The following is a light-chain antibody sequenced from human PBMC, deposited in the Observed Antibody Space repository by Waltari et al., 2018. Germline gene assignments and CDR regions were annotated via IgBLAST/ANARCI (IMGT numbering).Light chain of an antibody. CDR2: AVS. Sequence: QSALTQPASVSGSPGQSITISCTGTSSDVGNYKRVSWYQQHPGKAPKLMIYAVSKRPSGVSGLFSGSKSDDMASLTISGLQPEDEAEYFCSSYAGSSKGVFGGGTKVTVL. CDR3: SSYAGSSKGV. CDR1: SSDVGNYKR. V-gene: IGLV2-23*02. J-gene: IGLJ2*01.